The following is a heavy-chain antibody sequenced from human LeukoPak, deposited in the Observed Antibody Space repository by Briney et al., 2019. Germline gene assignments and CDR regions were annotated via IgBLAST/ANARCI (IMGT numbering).Heavy chain of an antibody. CDR1: GFTFSTYW. V-gene: IGHV3-74*01. Sequence: GGSLRLSCAASGFTFSTYWMHWVRQAPGTGLVWVSLINSDGSSTNYADSVKGRFTISRDNAKNTLYLQMNSLRAEDTAVYYCATDVPAATIFGYWGQGTLVTVSS. J-gene: IGHJ4*02. D-gene: IGHD2-2*01. CDR2: INSDGSST. CDR3: ATDVPAATIFGY.